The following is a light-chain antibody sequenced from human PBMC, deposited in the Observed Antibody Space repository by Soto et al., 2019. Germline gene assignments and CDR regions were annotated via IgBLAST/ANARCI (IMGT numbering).Light chain of an antibody. CDR1: QSVSSN. Sequence: EIVMTQSPATLSVSPGERATLSCRASQSVSSNLAWYQQKPGQAPRLLIYGASTRATGIPARFSGSGSGTEFTLTISSLQSEDFAGYYCQLDGSSPMYTVGQGTRLEIK. CDR2: GAS. V-gene: IGKV3-15*01. CDR3: QLDGSSPMYT. J-gene: IGKJ2*01.